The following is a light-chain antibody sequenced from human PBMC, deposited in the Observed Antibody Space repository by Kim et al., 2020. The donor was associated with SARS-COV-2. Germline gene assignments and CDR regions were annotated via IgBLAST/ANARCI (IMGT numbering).Light chain of an antibody. J-gene: IGKJ4*01. Sequence: SPGEGATLSCRASQSISSTYLAWYQHKSGQAPRLLIHGASSRASGIPDRFRGSGSGTDFTLTITRLEREDFAVYYCQQYADLQLTFGGGTKVDIK. CDR2: GAS. V-gene: IGKV3-20*01. CDR1: QSISSTY. CDR3: QQYADLQLT.